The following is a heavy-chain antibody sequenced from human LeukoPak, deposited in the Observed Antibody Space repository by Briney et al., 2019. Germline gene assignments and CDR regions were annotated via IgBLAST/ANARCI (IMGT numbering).Heavy chain of an antibody. Sequence: PGGSLRLSCAASGFTFSSYSMNWVRQAPGKGLEWVSSISSSSSYIYYADSVKGRFTISRDNAKNSLYLQMNSLRAEDTAVYYCARDFTSLVRYLGEYWGQGTLVTVSS. J-gene: IGHJ4*02. CDR2: ISSSSSYI. CDR1: GFTFSSYS. V-gene: IGHV3-21*01. CDR3: ARDFTSLVRYLGEY. D-gene: IGHD3-16*01.